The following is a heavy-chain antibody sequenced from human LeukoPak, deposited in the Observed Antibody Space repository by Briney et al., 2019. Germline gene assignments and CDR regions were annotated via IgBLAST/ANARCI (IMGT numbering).Heavy chain of an antibody. CDR3: ARVGVSTTVTTGVFDI. V-gene: IGHV3-20*04. CDR2: INWNGGST. CDR1: GFTFDDYG. D-gene: IGHD4-17*01. Sequence: GGSLRLSCAASGFTFDDYGMSWVRQAPGKGLEWVSGINWNGGSTGYADSVKGRFTISRDNAKNSLYLQMNSLRAEDTALYYCARVGVSTTVTTGVFDIWGQGTMVTVSS. J-gene: IGHJ3*02.